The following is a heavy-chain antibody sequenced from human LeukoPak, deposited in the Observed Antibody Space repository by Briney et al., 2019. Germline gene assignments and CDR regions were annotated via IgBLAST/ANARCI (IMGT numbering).Heavy chain of an antibody. V-gene: IGHV1-18*01. Sequence: ASVQVSCKASGYTFTSYGITWVRQAPGQGLEWMGWISGYNGNTNYAQKLQGRVTMTTDTSTSTAYMELRSLRSDDTAVYYCAKDLSIREVVPAADSFDYWGQGTLVTVSS. CDR2: ISGYNGNT. CDR3: AKDLSIREVVPAADSFDY. J-gene: IGHJ4*02. D-gene: IGHD2-2*01. CDR1: GYTFTSYG.